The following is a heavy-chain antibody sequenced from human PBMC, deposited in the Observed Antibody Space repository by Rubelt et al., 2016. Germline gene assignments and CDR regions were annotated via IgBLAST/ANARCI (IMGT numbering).Heavy chain of an antibody. V-gene: IGHV1-46*01. D-gene: IGHD3-3*01. Sequence: QVQLVQSGAEVKKPGASVKVSCKASGYTFTSYGISWVRQAPGQGLEWMGIINPSGGSTSYAPKFQGRGTWTRDTSTSTVYMELSSLRSEDTAVYYCARSPRYDFEDNWFDPWGQGTLVTVSS. CDR3: ARSPRYDFEDNWFDP. CDR1: GYTFTSYG. CDR2: INPSGGST. J-gene: IGHJ5*02.